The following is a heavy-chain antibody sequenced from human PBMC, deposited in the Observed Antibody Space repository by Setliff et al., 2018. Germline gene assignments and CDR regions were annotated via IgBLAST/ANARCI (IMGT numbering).Heavy chain of an antibody. V-gene: IGHV3-7*01. J-gene: IGHJ5*02. CDR2: IKQDGSEK. D-gene: IGHD6-25*01. CDR3: VPGRGS. Sequence: GALRLSCAASGFPFSTYWLNWVRQAPGKGLEWVANIKQDGSEKYYVDSVKGRFTIARDNAQKTLYLHMNNLRADDTAVFYCVPGRGSWGQGALVTVSS. CDR1: GFPFSTYW.